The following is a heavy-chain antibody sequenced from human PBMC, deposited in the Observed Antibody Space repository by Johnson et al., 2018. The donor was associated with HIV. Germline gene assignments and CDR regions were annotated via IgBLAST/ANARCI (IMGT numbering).Heavy chain of an antibody. D-gene: IGHD2-21*02. J-gene: IGHJ3*02. CDR1: GFTVSSNY. Sequence: VQLVESGGGVVQPGGSLRLSCAASGFTVSSNYMSWVRQAPGKGLEWVSVIYSGGSTYYADSVKGRFTISRDNFKNTLYLQMNSLRAEDTAVYYCARGIRGVVVTADDAFDIWGQGTMVTVSS. V-gene: IGHV3-66*02. CDR2: IYSGGST. CDR3: ARGIRGVVVTADDAFDI.